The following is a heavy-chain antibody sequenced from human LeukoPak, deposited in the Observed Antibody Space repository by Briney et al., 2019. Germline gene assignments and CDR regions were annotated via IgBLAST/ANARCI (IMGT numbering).Heavy chain of an antibody. Sequence: GESLKISFKGSGYSFTSYWIGWVRPMPGKGLEWMGIIYPGDSDTRYSPSFQGQVTISADKSISTAYLQWSSLKASDTAMYYCASSPSVYCSGGSCSPFDYWGQGTLVTVSS. V-gene: IGHV5-51*01. J-gene: IGHJ4*02. D-gene: IGHD2-15*01. CDR1: GYSFTSYW. CDR2: IYPGDSDT. CDR3: ASSPSVYCSGGSCSPFDY.